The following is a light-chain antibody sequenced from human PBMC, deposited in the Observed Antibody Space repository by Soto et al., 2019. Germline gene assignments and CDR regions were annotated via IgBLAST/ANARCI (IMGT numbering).Light chain of an antibody. CDR3: QQYDKLVT. J-gene: IGKJ1*01. CDR2: DAS. V-gene: IGKV1-33*01. CDR1: QDIRNY. Sequence: DIQMTQSPSALSASTGDRVTITCQASQDIRNYLNWYQHKPGKAPNLLIYDASKLQTGVPSRFRGSGSGTTFTFIISSLQPEDVATYYCQQYDKLVTFGQGTKVEMK.